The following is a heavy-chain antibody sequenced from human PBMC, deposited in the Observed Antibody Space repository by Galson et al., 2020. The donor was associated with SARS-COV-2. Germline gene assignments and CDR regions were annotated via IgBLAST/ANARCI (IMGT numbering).Heavy chain of an antibody. CDR2: ISYDGSNK. CDR1: GFTFSSYG. V-gene: IGHV3-30*18. Sequence: GGSLRLSCAASGFTFSSYGMHWVRQAPGKGLEWVAVISYDGSNKYYADSVKGRFTISRDNSKNTLYLQMNSLRAEDTAVYYCAKACWGYYYFDYWGQGTLVTVSS. D-gene: IGHD3-22*01. J-gene: IGHJ4*02. CDR3: AKACWGYYYFDY.